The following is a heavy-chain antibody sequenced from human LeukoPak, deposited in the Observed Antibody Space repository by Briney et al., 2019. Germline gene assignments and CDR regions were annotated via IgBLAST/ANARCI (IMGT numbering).Heavy chain of an antibody. Sequence: GGSLRLSCAASGFTFSTYAMNWVRQAPGKGLEWVSTISGSGGSTFYADSVKGRFSISRDNSKNTLYLQMNSLRAEDTAVYYCAKAGSYDFWSGSNSYFDYWGQGTLVTVSS. CDR1: GFTFSTYA. V-gene: IGHV3-23*01. J-gene: IGHJ4*02. CDR2: ISGSGGST. CDR3: AKAGSYDFWSGSNSYFDY. D-gene: IGHD3-3*01.